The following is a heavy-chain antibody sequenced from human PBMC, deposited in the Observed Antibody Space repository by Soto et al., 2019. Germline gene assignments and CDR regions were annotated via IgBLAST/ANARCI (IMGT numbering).Heavy chain of an antibody. D-gene: IGHD3-22*01. CDR2: ISGSGGST. V-gene: IGHV3-23*01. CDR1: GFTFSSYA. J-gene: IGHJ3*02. CDR3: ATDRYYDSSSPDDFDI. Sequence: PGGSLRLSCAASGFTFSSYAMSWVRQAPGKGLEWVSAISGSGGSTYYADSVKGRFTISRDNSKNTLYLQMNSLRAEDTAVYYCATDRYYDSSSPDDFDIWGQGTMVTVSS.